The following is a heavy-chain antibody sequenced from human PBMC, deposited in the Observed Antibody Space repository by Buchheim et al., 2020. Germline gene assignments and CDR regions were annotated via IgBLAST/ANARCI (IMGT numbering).Heavy chain of an antibody. CDR3: ARDAWGLGPDMDV. CDR1: GFTFSDYW. CDR2: IKQDGSQK. V-gene: IGHV3-7*01. D-gene: IGHD7-27*01. J-gene: IGHJ6*02. Sequence: EMQLVESGGGLVQPGGSLRLSCAASGFTFSDYWMAWVRQAPGKGLEWVANIKQDGSQKHYGDSLKGRVTIYRDNANRLVFLEMNSLTAEDTALYYCARDAWGLGPDMDVWGQGTT.